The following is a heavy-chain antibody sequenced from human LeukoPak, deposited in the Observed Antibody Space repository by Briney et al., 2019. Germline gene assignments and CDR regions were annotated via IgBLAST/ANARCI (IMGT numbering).Heavy chain of an antibody. CDR1: GYTFTGYY. J-gene: IGHJ5*02. D-gene: IGHD2-2*01. Sequence: GASVKVSCKASGYTFTGYYMHWVRQAPGQGLEWMGLINPNSGGTNYAQKLQGRVTMTTDTSTSTAYMELRSLRSDDTAVYYCAREWVVVVPAAIPLRYNWFDPWGQGTLVTVSS. CDR2: INPNSGGT. CDR3: AREWVVVVPAAIPLRYNWFDP. V-gene: IGHV1-2*02.